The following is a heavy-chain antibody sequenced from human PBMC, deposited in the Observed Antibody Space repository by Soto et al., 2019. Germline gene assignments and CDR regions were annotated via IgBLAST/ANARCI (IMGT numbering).Heavy chain of an antibody. CDR2: ISSSSSTI. CDR1: GFTFSSYS. V-gene: IGHV3-48*02. J-gene: IGHJ6*02. CDR3: AREGPFTIFDYYYYGMDV. D-gene: IGHD3-3*01. Sequence: PGGSLRLSCAASGFTFSSYSMNWVRQAPGKGLEWVSYISSSSSTIYYADSVKGRFTISRDNAKNSLYLQMNSLRDEDAAVYYCAREGPFTIFDYYYYGMDVWGQGTTVTVSS.